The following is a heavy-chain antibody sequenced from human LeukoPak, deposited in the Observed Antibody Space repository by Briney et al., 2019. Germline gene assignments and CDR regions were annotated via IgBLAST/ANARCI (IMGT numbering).Heavy chain of an antibody. CDR3: ARDTHDDFWSGYSET. Sequence: GGSLRLSCAASGFIVSRSYMTWVRQAPGRGLEWVSVIYSSGSAFYADSVKDRFITSRDNSKNTLYLQMNRLRADDTAIYYCARDTHDDFWSGYSETWGQGTRVTVPS. CDR1: GFIVSRSY. CDR2: IYSSGSA. V-gene: IGHV3-66*01. D-gene: IGHD3-3*01. J-gene: IGHJ5*02.